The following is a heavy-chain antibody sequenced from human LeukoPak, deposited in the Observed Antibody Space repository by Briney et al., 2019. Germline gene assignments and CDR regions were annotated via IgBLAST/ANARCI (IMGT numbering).Heavy chain of an antibody. V-gene: IGHV3-23*01. D-gene: IGHD2-2*01. CDR1: GFTFSSYA. J-gene: IGHJ4*02. CDR3: AKDGVVVPVASLDCYFDY. CDR2: ISGSGGST. Sequence: GGSLRLSCAASGFTFSSYAMSWVRQAPGKGLEWVSAISGSGGSTYYADSVKGRFTISRDNSKNTLYLQMNSLRAEDTAVYYCAKDGVVVPVASLDCYFDYWGQGTLVTVSS.